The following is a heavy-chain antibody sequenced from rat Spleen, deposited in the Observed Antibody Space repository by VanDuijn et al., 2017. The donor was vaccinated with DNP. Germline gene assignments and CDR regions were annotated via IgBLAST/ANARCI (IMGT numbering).Heavy chain of an antibody. J-gene: IGHJ4*01. Sequence: EVQLVESGGDLVQPGRSLKLSCVASGFTFNNYWMTWIRQVPGKGLEWVASLTSSGGSTYYQDPVKGRFTISRDNAKNTLYLQMNSLRSEDTATYYCARDLTTVGAMDAWGQGTSVTVSS. CDR2: LTSSGGST. V-gene: IGHV5-31*01. CDR1: GFTFNNYW. CDR3: ARDLTTVGAMDA. D-gene: IGHD1-3*01.